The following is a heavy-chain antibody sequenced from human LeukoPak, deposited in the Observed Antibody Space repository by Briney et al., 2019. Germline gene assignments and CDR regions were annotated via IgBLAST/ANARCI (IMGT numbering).Heavy chain of an antibody. CDR2: ISGSGGST. J-gene: IGHJ4*02. Sequence: GGSLRLSCAASGFTFSRYAMSWVRQAPGKGLEWVSAISGSGGSTHYADSVKGRFTTSRDNSKNTLYLQMNSLRAEDTAVYYCAKDPLYSYGSKHYFDYWGQGTLVTVSS. CDR3: AKDPLYSYGSKHYFDY. D-gene: IGHD5-18*01. V-gene: IGHV3-23*01. CDR1: GFTFSRYA.